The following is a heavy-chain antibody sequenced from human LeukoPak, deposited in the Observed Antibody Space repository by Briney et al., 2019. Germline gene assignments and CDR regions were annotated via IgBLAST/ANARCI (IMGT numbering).Heavy chain of an antibody. CDR3: ARDEAVSFWLGRIESFHV. CDR2: ISGYKSVT. D-gene: IGHD3-3*01. Sequence: ASVKVSCKASSYRFSNFGITWVRQAPGQGLEWLGWISGYKSVTKYAQNFQGRVTMTTDTSTSTAYMELGSLRSDDTAVYYCARDEAVSFWLGRIESFHVWGPGTMVIVSS. V-gene: IGHV1-18*04. J-gene: IGHJ3*01. CDR1: SYRFSNFG.